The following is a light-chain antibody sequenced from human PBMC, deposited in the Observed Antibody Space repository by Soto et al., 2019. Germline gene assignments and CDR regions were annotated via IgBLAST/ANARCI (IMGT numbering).Light chain of an antibody. CDR1: QSISDT. Sequence: EIVLTHSPATLALSPCERAALSSSASQSISDTLAWYQQKPGQAPRLLIYGASSRATGIPDRFSGSGSGTDFTLTISGLEPEDSALYYCLQRNNWPPWTFGQGTKVDI. CDR2: GAS. J-gene: IGKJ1*01. V-gene: IGKV3-11*01. CDR3: LQRNNWPPWT.